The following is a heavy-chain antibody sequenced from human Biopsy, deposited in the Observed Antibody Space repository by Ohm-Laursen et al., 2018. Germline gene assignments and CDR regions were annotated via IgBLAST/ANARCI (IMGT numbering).Heavy chain of an antibody. D-gene: IGHD5-12*01. CDR2: IFYSANT. V-gene: IGHV4-31*03. CDR1: GVSINGGRYY. CDR3: ARLGSGDYFPTFFDF. Sequence: PSQTLSLTCTVSGVSINGGRYYWNWIRHHPGKGLEWIGNIFYSANTNYNPSLKSRITISVDTSKNQFSLKLSSVTAADTDVYYCARLGSGDYFPTFFDFWGQGALVTVSS. J-gene: IGHJ4*02.